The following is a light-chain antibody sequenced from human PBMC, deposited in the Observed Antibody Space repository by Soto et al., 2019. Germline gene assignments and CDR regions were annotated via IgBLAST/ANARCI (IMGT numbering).Light chain of an antibody. CDR2: DAS. CDR1: QTVTTY. V-gene: IGKV3-11*01. Sequence: EIVLTQSPAILSLSPGERATLSCRTNQTVTTYLAWYQHKTGQAPRLLIYDASNRATGIPARFSGSGSGADFTLTISSLEPEDFAVYYCQQRSNSITFGQGTRLEIK. J-gene: IGKJ5*01. CDR3: QQRSNSIT.